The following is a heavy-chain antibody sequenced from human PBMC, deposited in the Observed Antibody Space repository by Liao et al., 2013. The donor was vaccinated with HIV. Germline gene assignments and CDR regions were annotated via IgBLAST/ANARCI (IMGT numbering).Heavy chain of an antibody. CDR2: IYTSGST. CDR3: ARDWLYYYYYYYMDV. J-gene: IGHJ6*03. D-gene: IGHD2-21*01. V-gene: IGHV4-59*10. CDR1: GGSISSYY. Sequence: QVQLQQWGAGLLKPSETLSLTCTVSGGSISSYYWSWIRQPAGKGLEWIGRIYTSGSTNYNPSLKSRVTMSVDTSKNQFSLKLSSVTAADTAVYYCARDWLYYYYYYYMDVWGKGTTVTVSS.